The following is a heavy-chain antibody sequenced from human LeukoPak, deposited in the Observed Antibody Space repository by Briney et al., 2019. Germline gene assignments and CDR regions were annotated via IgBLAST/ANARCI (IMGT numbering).Heavy chain of an antibody. V-gene: IGHV3-21*01. Sequence: GGSLRLSCAASGFTFSSYSMNWVRQAPGKGLEWVSSISSSSDYIYYADSVKGRFTISRDNAKNPLYLQMNSLRAEDTAVYYCARVAPASSWGQGTLVSVSS. CDR3: ARVAPASS. J-gene: IGHJ5*02. CDR1: GFTFSSYS. CDR2: ISSSSDYI.